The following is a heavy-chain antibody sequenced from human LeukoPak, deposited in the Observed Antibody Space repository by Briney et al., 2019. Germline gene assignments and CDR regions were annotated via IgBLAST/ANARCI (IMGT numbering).Heavy chain of an antibody. J-gene: IGHJ4*02. Sequence: PGGSLRLSCAASGFTFSSYAMSWVRQAPGKGLEWVSAISGSGGSTYYADSVKGRFTISRDNSKNTLYLQMNSLRAEDTAVYYCAKDSRRRDGYPGSPDYWGQGTLVTVSS. V-gene: IGHV3-23*01. CDR1: GFTFSSYA. CDR3: AKDSRRRDGYPGSPDY. D-gene: IGHD5-24*01. CDR2: ISGSGGST.